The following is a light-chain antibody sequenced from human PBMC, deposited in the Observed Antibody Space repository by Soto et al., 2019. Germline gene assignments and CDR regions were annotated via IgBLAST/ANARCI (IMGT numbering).Light chain of an antibody. Sequence: QSALTQPASVSGSPGQSITISCTGTSSDVGSYNLVSWYQQHPGKAPKLMIYEGSKRPSGVSNRFSGSKSGNTASLTISGLQAEDEADYYCCSYAGSSTFFYVFGTGT. CDR1: SSDVGSYNL. V-gene: IGLV2-23*03. CDR2: EGS. CDR3: CSYAGSSTFFYV. J-gene: IGLJ1*01.